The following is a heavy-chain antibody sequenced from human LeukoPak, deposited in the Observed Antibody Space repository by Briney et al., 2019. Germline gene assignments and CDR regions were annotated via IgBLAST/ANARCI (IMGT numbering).Heavy chain of an antibody. Sequence: GGSLRLSCAASGFSFSSYEMNWVRQAPGKGLEWVSYIGSTTNSIYYAHSVKGRFTISRDNAKKSLHLQMNSLRAEDTAVYYCARDEYSGLYYYMDVWGKGTAVTVSS. CDR2: IGSTTNSI. D-gene: IGHD5-12*01. CDR3: ARDEYSGLYYYMDV. J-gene: IGHJ6*03. CDR1: GFSFSSYE. V-gene: IGHV3-48*03.